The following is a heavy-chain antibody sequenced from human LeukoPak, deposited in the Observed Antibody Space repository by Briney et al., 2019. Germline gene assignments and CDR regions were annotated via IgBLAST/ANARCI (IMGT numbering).Heavy chain of an antibody. CDR2: IYYSGST. CDR3: ARDLGYYGSGSQANAFDI. CDR1: GFTFSDHY. J-gene: IGHJ3*02. V-gene: IGHV4-38-2*02. Sequence: KAGGSLRLSCAASGFTFSDHYVDWVRQAPGKGLEWIGSIYYSGSTYYNPSLKSRVTISVDTSKNQFSLKLSSVTAADTAVYYCARDLGYYGSGSQANAFDIWGQGTMVTVSS. D-gene: IGHD3-10*01.